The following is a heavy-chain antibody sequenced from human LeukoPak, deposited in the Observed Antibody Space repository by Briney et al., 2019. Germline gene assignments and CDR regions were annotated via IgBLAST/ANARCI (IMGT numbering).Heavy chain of an antibody. J-gene: IGHJ4*02. CDR1: GGSISSSGYY. V-gene: IGHV4-39*01. Sequence: SETLSLTCTVSGGSISSSGYYWGWIRQPPGKGLEWIGSIYYSGSTYYNPSLKSRVTISVDTSKNQFSLKLSSVTAADTAVYYCGGYDILTGYYWGQGTLVTVSS. D-gene: IGHD3-9*01. CDR2: IYYSGST. CDR3: GGYDILTGYY.